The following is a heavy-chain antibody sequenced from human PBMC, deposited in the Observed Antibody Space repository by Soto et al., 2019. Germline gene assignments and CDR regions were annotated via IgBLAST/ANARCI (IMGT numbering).Heavy chain of an antibody. D-gene: IGHD2-2*01. V-gene: IGHV4-39*01. CDR2: IYYSGST. CDR3: AGYRRGYQLTKNWFDP. CDR1: GGSISSSSYY. Sequence: SSETLSLTCTVSGGSISSSSYYWGWIRQPPGKGLEWIGSIYYSGSTYYNPSLKSRVTISVDTSKNQFSLKLSSVTAADTAVYYCAGYRRGYQLTKNWFDPWGQGTLVTVSS. J-gene: IGHJ5*02.